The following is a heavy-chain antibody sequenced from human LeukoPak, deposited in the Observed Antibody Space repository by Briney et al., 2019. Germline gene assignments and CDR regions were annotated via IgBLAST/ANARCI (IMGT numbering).Heavy chain of an antibody. CDR2: VFRLQTVRT. Sequence: PSETLSLTCTVSDSSITSTYYWAWFRQPPGKGLEWIATVFRLQTVRTFNHPSLGSRVTMSLDPSHNQFSLNLTSVTAADTALYFCARVLHAPYLIDSWGQGTLVTVSS. D-gene: IGHD2-8*01. J-gene: IGHJ4*02. CDR3: ARVLHAPYLIDS. V-gene: IGHV4-38-2*02. CDR1: DSSITSTYY.